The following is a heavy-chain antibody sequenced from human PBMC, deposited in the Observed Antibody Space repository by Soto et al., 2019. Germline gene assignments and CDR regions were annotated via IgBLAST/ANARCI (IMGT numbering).Heavy chain of an antibody. CDR1: GFTFRNFG. Sequence: QVQLVESGGRAVQPGRSLRLACATSGFTFRNFGMQWVRQAPGKGLEWVAVIWSDGNKTFYRNSVKGRFTISRDNAENTLFLQINSLRVEDTAFYYCARSQYCSSASCFAFDYWGRGTLVTVSS. J-gene: IGHJ4*02. CDR2: IWSDGNKT. V-gene: IGHV3-33*01. D-gene: IGHD2-2*01. CDR3: ARSQYCSSASCFAFDY.